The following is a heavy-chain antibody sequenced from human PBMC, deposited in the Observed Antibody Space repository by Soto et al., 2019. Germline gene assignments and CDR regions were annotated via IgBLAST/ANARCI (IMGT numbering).Heavy chain of an antibody. V-gene: IGHV1-8*01. D-gene: IGHD6-19*01. CDR2: MNPNSGNT. CDR1: GYTFTSYD. J-gene: IGHJ4*02. Sequence: ASVKVSCKASGYTFTSYDINWVRQATGQGLEWMGWMNPNSGNTGYAQKFQGRVTMTRNTSISTAYMELSGLRSEDTAVYYGARGRFTWLAGGHDYFDYWGQGTLVTVSS. CDR3: ARGRFTWLAGGHDYFDY.